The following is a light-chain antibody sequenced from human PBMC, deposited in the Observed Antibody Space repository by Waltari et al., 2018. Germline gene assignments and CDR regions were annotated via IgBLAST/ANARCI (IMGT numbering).Light chain of an antibody. V-gene: IGLV2-14*01. CDR2: DVS. Sequence: QSALTQPASVSGSPGQALTIPCTGTSSDVGGYNDVSWYQQHPGKAHKLMIYDVSNRPSGVSNRFSGSKSGNTASLTISALQAEDEADYYCSSYTSSSTLVVFGGGTKLTVL. CDR1: SSDVGGYND. CDR3: SSYTSSSTLVV. J-gene: IGLJ2*01.